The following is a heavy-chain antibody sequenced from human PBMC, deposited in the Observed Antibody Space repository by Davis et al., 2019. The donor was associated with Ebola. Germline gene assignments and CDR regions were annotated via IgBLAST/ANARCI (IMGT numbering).Heavy chain of an antibody. CDR2: ISGFGGST. CDR3: AGGDFWSGQFDF. V-gene: IGHV3-23*01. CDR1: VITFSSYA. J-gene: IGHJ4*02. Sequence: PGGSLRLSCTDSVITFSSYAMTWVRQAPGKGLEWVSAISGFGGSTYYADSVKGRFMVSRDNSRNTLFLQMNSLRVEDTAIYYCAGGDFWSGQFDFWGQGTLVTVSS. D-gene: IGHD3-3*01.